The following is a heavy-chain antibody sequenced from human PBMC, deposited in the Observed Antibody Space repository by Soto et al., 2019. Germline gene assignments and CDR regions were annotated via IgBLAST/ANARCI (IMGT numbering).Heavy chain of an antibody. CDR3: AKDQSGYDHYAMDV. J-gene: IGHJ6*02. V-gene: IGHV3-30*18. Sequence: QVQLVESGGGVVQPGRSLRLSCAASGFTFSTYGMHWVRQAPGKGLEWVAVISYDGTNRNHADSVKGRCTISRDNSKNPLHLQMSSLRAEDTAVYYCAKDQSGYDHYAMDVWGQGTAVTVSS. CDR1: GFTFSTYG. CDR2: ISYDGTNR. D-gene: IGHD3-3*01.